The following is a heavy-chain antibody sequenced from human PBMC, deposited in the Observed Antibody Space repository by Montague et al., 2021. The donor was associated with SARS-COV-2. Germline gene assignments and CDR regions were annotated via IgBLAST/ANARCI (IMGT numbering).Heavy chain of an antibody. Sequence: SLRLSCAASGFTVSSNYMSWVRQAPGKGLEWVSVIYTSGSTYYADSVKGRFTISRHNSNNTLYLQMNSLRAEDTAVYYCARGGKLRYSDYWGQGTLVTVSS. J-gene: IGHJ4*02. V-gene: IGHV3-53*04. D-gene: IGHD2-15*01. CDR3: ARGGKLRYSDY. CDR2: IYTSGST. CDR1: GFTVSSNY.